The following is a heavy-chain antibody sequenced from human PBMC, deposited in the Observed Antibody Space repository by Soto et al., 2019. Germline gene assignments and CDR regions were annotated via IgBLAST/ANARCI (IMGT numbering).Heavy chain of an antibody. J-gene: IGHJ4*02. D-gene: IGHD4-17*01. CDR3: GRGVDYRDYAIAY. CDR1: GFTFSNNG. CDR2: IWYDGSNE. V-gene: IGHV3-33*01. Sequence: QVQLVESGGGVVQPGRSLRLSCAASGFTFSNNGMHWVRQAPGKGLEWVAVIWYDGSNEYFADSVKGRFTISRDNSKNTLFLQMDSLRAEDTAVYYCGRGVDYRDYAIAYWGQGTLVTVSS.